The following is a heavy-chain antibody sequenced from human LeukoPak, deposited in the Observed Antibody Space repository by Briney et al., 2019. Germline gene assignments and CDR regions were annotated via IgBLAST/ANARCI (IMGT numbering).Heavy chain of an antibody. CDR3: ARALSTVAAAGLTFDY. D-gene: IGHD6-13*01. CDR2: ISSSSTTI. CDR1: GFTFSSYS. Sequence: PGGSLRLSCAASGFTFSSYSMNWVRQAPGKGLEWVSYISSSSTTIYYADSVKGRFTISRDNAKNSLYLQMNSLRAEDTAVYYCARALSTVAAAGLTFDYWGQGTLVTVSS. J-gene: IGHJ4*02. V-gene: IGHV3-48*01.